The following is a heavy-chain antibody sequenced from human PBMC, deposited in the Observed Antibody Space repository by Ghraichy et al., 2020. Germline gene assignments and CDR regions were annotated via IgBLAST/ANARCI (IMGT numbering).Heavy chain of an antibody. J-gene: IGHJ6*03. CDR1: GFTFSSYA. D-gene: IGHD2-15*01. Sequence: GGSLRLSCAASGFTFSSYAMSWVRQAPGKGLEWVSAISGSGGSTYYADSVKGRFTISRDNSKNTLYLQMNSLRAEDTAVYYCTTGGVDYYYYYYMDVWGKGTTVTVSS. V-gene: IGHV3-23*01. CDR3: TTGGVDYYYYYYMDV. CDR2: ISGSGGST.